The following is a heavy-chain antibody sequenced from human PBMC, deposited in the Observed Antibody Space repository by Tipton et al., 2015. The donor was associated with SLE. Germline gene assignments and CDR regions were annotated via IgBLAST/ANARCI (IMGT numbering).Heavy chain of an antibody. CDR3: TRSGFVGYSHFDY. CDR2: LSASHTYM. D-gene: IGHD3-3*01. Sequence: GSLRLSCAASGFNLSAYDMSWVRLAPGQGLQWVSLLSASHTYMLYADSMTGRFTISRDNARNSLYLQMNSLRAEDTAIYYCTRSGFVGYSHFDYWGQGTVVTVSS. CDR1: GFNLSAYD. V-gene: IGHV3-21*01. J-gene: IGHJ4*02.